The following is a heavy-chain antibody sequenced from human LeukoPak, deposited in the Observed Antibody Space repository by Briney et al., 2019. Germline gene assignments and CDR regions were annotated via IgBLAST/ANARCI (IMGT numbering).Heavy chain of an antibody. CDR1: GFTFDDYA. D-gene: IGHD3-16*02. Sequence: PGRSLRLSCAASGFTFDDYAMHWVRQAPGKGLEWVSGISWNSGSIDYADSVKGRFTISRDNAKNSLYLQMNSLRAEDMALYYCAKDKDGWGSYRSPSAFDIWGQGTMVTVSS. V-gene: IGHV3-9*03. J-gene: IGHJ3*02. CDR3: AKDKDGWGSYRSPSAFDI. CDR2: ISWNSGSI.